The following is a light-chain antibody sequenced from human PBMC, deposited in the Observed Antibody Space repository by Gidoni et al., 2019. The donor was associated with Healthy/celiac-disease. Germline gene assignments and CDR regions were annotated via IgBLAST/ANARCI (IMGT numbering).Light chain of an antibody. Sequence: QSVLTQPPSASGTPGQRVTISCSGSSSNLGSNTVNWYQQLPGTAPKRLIYSNNQRPSGVPDRFSGSKSGTSASLAISGLQSEDEADYYCAAWDDSLNGFYVFGTGTKVTVL. V-gene: IGLV1-44*01. CDR2: SNN. J-gene: IGLJ1*01. CDR1: SSNLGSNT. CDR3: AAWDDSLNGFYV.